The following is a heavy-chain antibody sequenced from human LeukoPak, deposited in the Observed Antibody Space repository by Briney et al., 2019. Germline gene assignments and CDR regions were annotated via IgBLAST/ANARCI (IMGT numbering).Heavy chain of an antibody. V-gene: IGHV4-34*01. CDR3: ARGSSFDGYCSAGACDAGYYDS. D-gene: IGHD2-15*01. CDR1: VESFSAYF. CDR2: INHPGRS. J-gene: IGHJ4*02. Sequence: SETLSLTRAVYVESFSAYFWNWIRQAPGKPLEYIGEINHPGRSHYNPSLKTRVPLSVDTSKNQFSLKLPSMTAAETAVYFCARGSSFDGYCSAGACDAGYYDSWGQGTPVTVSS.